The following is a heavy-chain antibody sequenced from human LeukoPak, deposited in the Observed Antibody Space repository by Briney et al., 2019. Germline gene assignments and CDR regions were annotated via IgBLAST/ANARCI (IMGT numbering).Heavy chain of an antibody. CDR2: IHTSGIT. J-gene: IGHJ2*01. V-gene: IGHV4-4*07. CDR1: GDSITSYY. Sequence: PSETLSLTCTVSGDSITSYYWNWIRQPAGKGLEWIGRIHTSGITNYNPSLKSRVTMSIDTSKNQFSLKLNSVTAADTAVYYCARNWYFDLWGRGTLVTVSS. CDR3: ARNWYFDL.